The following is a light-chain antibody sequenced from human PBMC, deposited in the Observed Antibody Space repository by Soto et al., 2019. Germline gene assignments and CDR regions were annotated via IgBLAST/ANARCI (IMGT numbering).Light chain of an antibody. CDR3: NSYTTSSLWV. CDR2: EVG. Sequence: QSALTQPASVSGSPGQSITISCTGTSSDVGGYNYVSWYQQHPGKAPKLMIYEVGNRPSGVSNRFSDSKSGNTASLTISGLQAEDEADYYCNSYTTSSLWVFGGGTKLTVL. V-gene: IGLV2-14*01. J-gene: IGLJ3*02. CDR1: SSDVGGYNY.